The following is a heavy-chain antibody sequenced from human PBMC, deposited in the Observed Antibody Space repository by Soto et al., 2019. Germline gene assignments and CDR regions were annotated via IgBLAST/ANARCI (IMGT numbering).Heavy chain of an antibody. D-gene: IGHD2-2*01. V-gene: IGHV4-31*03. J-gene: IGHJ5*02. CDR1: GGSISSGGYY. CDR3: ARGGKRYCSSTSCFGLNNWFDP. Sequence: SETLSLTCTVSGGSISSGGYYWSWIRQHPGKGLEWIGYIYYSGSTYYNPSLKSRVTISVDTSKNQFSLKLSSVTAADTAVYYCARGGKRYCSSTSCFGLNNWFDPWGQGTPVTVS. CDR2: IYYSGST.